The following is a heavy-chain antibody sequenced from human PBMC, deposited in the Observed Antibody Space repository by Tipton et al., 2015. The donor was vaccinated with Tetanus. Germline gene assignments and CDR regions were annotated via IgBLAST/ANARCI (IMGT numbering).Heavy chain of an antibody. CDR2: VSYSGRT. D-gene: IGHD5-24*01. V-gene: IGHV4-61*08. CDR1: GGSIRGGDYS. Sequence: VKPSETLSLTCSVSGGSIRGGDYSWNWIRQPPGKGLEWLAYVSYSGRTNSNYSLKSRITVSQDASKNQFSLRLTSVTAADTAVYSCTRADNNFPKKGPFDSWGPGSLVIVSS. J-gene: IGHJ4*02. CDR3: TRADNNFPKKGPFDS.